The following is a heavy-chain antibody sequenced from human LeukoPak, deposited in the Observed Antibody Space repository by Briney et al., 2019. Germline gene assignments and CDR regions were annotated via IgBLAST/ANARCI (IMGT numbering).Heavy chain of an antibody. V-gene: IGHV1-46*01. CDR3: ARGGDIVATIGHVSIDY. D-gene: IGHD5-12*01. J-gene: IGHJ4*02. CDR2: INPSGGST. CDR1: GYTFTSYY. Sequence: ASVKVSCKASGYTFTSYYMHWVRQAPGQGLGWMGIINPSGGSTSYAQKFQGRVTMTRDTSTSTVYMELSSLRSEDTAVYYCARGGDIVATIGHVSIDYWGQGTLVTVSS.